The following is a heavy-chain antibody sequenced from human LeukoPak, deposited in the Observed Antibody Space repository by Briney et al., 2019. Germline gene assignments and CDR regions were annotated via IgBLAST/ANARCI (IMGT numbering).Heavy chain of an antibody. CDR3: ARGPMGYGGNSYFDY. V-gene: IGHV4-38-2*01. J-gene: IGHJ4*02. Sequence: SETLSLTCAVSGYSISSGYYWGWIRQPPGKGLEWIGSIYHSGSTYYNPSLKSRVTISVDTSKNQFSLKLSSVTAADTAVYYCARGPMGYGGNSYFDYWGQGTLVTVSS. CDR2: IYHSGST. CDR1: GYSISSGYY. D-gene: IGHD4-23*01.